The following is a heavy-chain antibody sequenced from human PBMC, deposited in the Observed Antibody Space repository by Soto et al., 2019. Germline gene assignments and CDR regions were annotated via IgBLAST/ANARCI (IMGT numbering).Heavy chain of an antibody. Sequence: GGSLRLSCVVSGLTFSDYGFHWVRQAPGKGLDWVAAVSYDGSFVYYADSVRGRFTISRDNSRNTLDLQMNTLRHEDTAVYYCAKERGRNRNFAMDVWGQGTSVTVSS. D-gene: IGHD1-1*01. CDR1: GLTFSDYG. J-gene: IGHJ6*02. CDR3: AKERGRNRNFAMDV. CDR2: VSYDGSFV. V-gene: IGHV3-30*18.